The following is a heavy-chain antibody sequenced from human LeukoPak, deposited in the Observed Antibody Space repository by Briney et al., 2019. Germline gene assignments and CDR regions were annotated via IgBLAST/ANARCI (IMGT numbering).Heavy chain of an antibody. CDR1: GFTFSSYA. V-gene: IGHV3-23*01. D-gene: IGHD2-15*01. Sequence: PGGSLRLSCAASGFTFSSYAMSWVRQAPGKGLEWVSTISGSGGSTYNADSVKGRFTISRDNSKNTVYLQMNSLRAEDTAVYYCAKDGSGVAAADYYFDYWGQGTLVTVSS. CDR3: AKDGSGVAAADYYFDY. CDR2: ISGSGGST. J-gene: IGHJ4*02.